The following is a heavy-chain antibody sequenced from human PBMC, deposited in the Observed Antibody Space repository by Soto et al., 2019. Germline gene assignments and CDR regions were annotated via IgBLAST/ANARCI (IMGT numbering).Heavy chain of an antibody. D-gene: IGHD2-21*01. J-gene: IGHJ4*02. CDR2: ISPKSTFR. CDR1: GFPFNDYY. CDR3: VRGGGGGLFEH. Sequence: QVHLVESGVGLVNPGGSLRLSCAPSGFPFNDYYITWIRQSQGKGLEWLSHISPKSTFRNYADSVKGRFTISRDNTESSLFLQMNSLGVDDTAVYSCVRGGGGGLFEHWGQGVLVTVSS. V-gene: IGHV3-11*06.